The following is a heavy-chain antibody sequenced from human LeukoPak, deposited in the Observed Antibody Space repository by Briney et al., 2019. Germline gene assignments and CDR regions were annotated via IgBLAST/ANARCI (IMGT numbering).Heavy chain of an antibody. J-gene: IGHJ4*02. CDR2: IYSDNT. Sequence: GGSLRLSCTVSGFTVSSNSMSWVRQAPGKGLEWVSFIYSDNTHYSDSVKGRFTISRDNAKNSLYLQMNSLRVEDTAPYYCARRAPSHDFDDWGQGTLVTVSS. CDR3: ARRAPSHDFDD. CDR1: GFTVSSNS. V-gene: IGHV3-53*01.